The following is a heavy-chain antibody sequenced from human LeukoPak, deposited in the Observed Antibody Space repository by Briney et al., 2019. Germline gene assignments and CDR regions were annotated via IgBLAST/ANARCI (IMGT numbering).Heavy chain of an antibody. D-gene: IGHD5-18*01. CDR3: AREKKDTAMALVDY. Sequence: SETLSLTCAVYGGSFSGYYWSWIRQPPGKGLEWIGEINHSGSTNYNPSLKSRVTISVDTSKNQFSLKLSSVTAADTAVYYCAREKKDTAMALVDYWGQGTLVTVSS. CDR2: INHSGST. CDR1: GGSFSGYY. V-gene: IGHV4-34*01. J-gene: IGHJ4*02.